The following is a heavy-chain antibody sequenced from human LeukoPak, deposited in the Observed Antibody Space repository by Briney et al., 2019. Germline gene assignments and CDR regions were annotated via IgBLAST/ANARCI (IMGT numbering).Heavy chain of an antibody. CDR1: GGSISSSSYY. V-gene: IGHV4-39*01. CDR2: INHSGST. D-gene: IGHD3-10*01. CDR3: ARHPAITMVRGVISYYFDY. J-gene: IGHJ4*02. Sequence: SETLSLTCTVSGGSISSSSYYWGWIRQPPGKGLEWIGEINHSGSTNYNPSLKSRVTISVDTSKNQFSLKLSSVTAADTAVYYCARHPAITMVRGVISYYFDYWGQGTLVTVSS.